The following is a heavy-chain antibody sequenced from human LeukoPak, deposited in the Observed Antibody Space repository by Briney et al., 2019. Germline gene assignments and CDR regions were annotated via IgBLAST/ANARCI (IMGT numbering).Heavy chain of an antibody. CDR3: ATDRGWRTSGYYLYYFEY. D-gene: IGHD3-3*01. J-gene: IGHJ4*02. V-gene: IGHV3-7*01. CDR1: GFIFTNYF. CDR2: IKHDGSEK. Sequence: GGSLRLSCAASGFIFTNYFMSWVRQAPGKGLEWVASIKHDGSEKYYVDSVRGRFTISRDNTMNSLYLQMSSLRAEDTAVNYCATDRGWRTSGYYLYYFEYWGQGTLVTFSS.